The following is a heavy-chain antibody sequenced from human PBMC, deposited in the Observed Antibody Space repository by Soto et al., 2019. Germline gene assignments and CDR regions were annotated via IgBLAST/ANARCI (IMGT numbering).Heavy chain of an antibody. CDR2: MNPNRGNT. CDR3: VRIRHCSGWFNYYYFMDV. Sequence: ASVKVSCKASGYTFTSYDINWVRQATGQGLERKGWMNPNRGNTGYAQKIQGRVTMTRNTSISTAKMELSSLRSEDTAVFYCVRIRHCSGWFNYYYFMDVWGKGSTVTVSS. D-gene: IGHD6-19*01. CDR1: GYTFTSYD. V-gene: IGHV1-8*01. J-gene: IGHJ6*03.